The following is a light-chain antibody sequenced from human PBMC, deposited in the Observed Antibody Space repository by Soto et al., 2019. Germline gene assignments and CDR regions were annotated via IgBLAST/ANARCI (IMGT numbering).Light chain of an antibody. CDR1: QSVSSSY. Sequence: EIVLTQSPGTLSLSPGERGTLSCRASQSVSSSYLAWYQQKPGQAPRLLIYGASSRATGIPDRFSGSGSGTDFTLTISRLEPEDFAVYYCQQYGSSLKLTFGGGTKVEIK. CDR2: GAS. J-gene: IGKJ4*01. V-gene: IGKV3-20*01. CDR3: QQYGSSLKLT.